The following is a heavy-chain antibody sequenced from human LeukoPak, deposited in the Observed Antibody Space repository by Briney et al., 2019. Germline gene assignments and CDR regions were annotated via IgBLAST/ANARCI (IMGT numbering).Heavy chain of an antibody. D-gene: IGHD3-16*01. Sequence: PSETLSLTCTVSGGSISTYYWSWIRQPPGKGLDWIGYIYYTGSTNYNPSLKSRVTISVDTSKNQFSLKLSSVTAADTAVYYCARETSQKGAHYMDVWGKGTTITISS. CDR2: IYYTGST. CDR1: GGSISTYY. J-gene: IGHJ6*03. V-gene: IGHV4-59*01. CDR3: ARETSQKGAHYMDV.